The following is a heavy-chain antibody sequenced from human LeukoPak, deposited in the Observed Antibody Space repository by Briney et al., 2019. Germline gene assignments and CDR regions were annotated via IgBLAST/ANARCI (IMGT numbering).Heavy chain of an antibody. CDR3: ARCVLYSGSSDDAFDI. Sequence: GASVKVSCKASGYTFTGYYMHWVRQAAGQGLEWMGWINPNSGGTNYPQKFQGRVTMTRDTSISTAYMELSRLRSDDTAVYYCARCVLYSGSSDDAFDIWGQGTMVTVSS. J-gene: IGHJ3*02. CDR1: GYTFTGYY. V-gene: IGHV1-2*02. CDR2: INPNSGGT. D-gene: IGHD1-26*01.